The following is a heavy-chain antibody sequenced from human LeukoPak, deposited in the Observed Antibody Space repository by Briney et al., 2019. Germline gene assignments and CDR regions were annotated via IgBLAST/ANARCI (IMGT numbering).Heavy chain of an antibody. D-gene: IGHD3-22*01. CDR2: INPSGGST. V-gene: IGHV1-46*01. J-gene: IGHJ4*02. CDR3: ARDPSEYYYDSSGYSPPDY. Sequence: GASVKVSCKASGYTFTSYYMHWVRQAPGQGLEWMGIINPSGGSTSYAQKFQGRVTMTRDTSTSTVYMELSSLRSEDTAVYYCARDPSEYYYDSSGYSPPDYWGQGTLVTVSS. CDR1: GYTFTSYY.